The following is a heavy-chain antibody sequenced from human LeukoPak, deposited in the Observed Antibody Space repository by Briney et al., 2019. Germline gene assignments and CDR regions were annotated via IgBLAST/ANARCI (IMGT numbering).Heavy chain of an antibody. Sequence: GGSLRLSCAASGFTFTSYSMNWVRQAPGKGLEWVSTISGGGGSTYYADSVKGRFTISRDNSKNTLYLQVNSLRAEDTAVYYCAKGGKWDVTPFDYWGQGTLVAVSS. V-gene: IGHV3-23*01. CDR3: AKGGKWDVTPFDY. CDR2: ISGGGGST. J-gene: IGHJ4*02. CDR1: GFTFTSYS. D-gene: IGHD1-26*01.